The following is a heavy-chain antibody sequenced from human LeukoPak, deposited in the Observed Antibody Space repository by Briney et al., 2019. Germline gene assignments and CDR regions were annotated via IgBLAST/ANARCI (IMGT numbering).Heavy chain of an antibody. CDR3: AEGLVGATGYNWFDP. CDR1: GGTFSSYA. Sequence: ASVKVSCKASGGTFSSYAISWVRQAPGQGLEWMGGIIPIFGTANYAQKFQGRVTITADKSTSTAYMELSSLRSEDTAVYYCAEGLVGATGYNWFDPWGQGTLVTVSS. CDR2: IIPIFGTA. V-gene: IGHV1-69*06. J-gene: IGHJ5*02. D-gene: IGHD1-26*01.